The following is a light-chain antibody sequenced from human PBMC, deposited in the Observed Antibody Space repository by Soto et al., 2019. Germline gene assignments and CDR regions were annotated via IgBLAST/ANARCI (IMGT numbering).Light chain of an antibody. V-gene: IGKV1-5*01. CDR1: QSISSW. Sequence: IKMTKSLSTLSASVEDRVTITCRASQSISSWLAWYQQKPGKAPKLLIYDASSLESGVPSRFSGSGSGTEFTLTISSLQPDDFATYYCQQYNSYWTFGQGTKV. J-gene: IGKJ1*01. CDR2: DAS. CDR3: QQYNSYWT.